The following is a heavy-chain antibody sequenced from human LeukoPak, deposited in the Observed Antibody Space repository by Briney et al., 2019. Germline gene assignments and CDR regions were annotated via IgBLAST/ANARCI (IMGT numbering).Heavy chain of an antibody. V-gene: IGHV1-69*06. CDR3: ARARVIYGSGSSSSGI. CDR2: IIPIFGTA. J-gene: IGHJ4*02. CDR1: GGTFSSYA. D-gene: IGHD3-10*01. Sequence: GSSVKVSCKASGGTFSSYAISWVRQAPGQGLEWMGGIIPIFGTANYAQKFQGRVTITADKSTSTAYTELSSLRSEDTAVYYCARARVIYGSGSSSSGIWGQGTLVTVSS.